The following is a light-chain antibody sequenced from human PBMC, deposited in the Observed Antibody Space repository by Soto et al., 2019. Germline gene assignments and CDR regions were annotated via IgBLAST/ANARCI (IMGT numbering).Light chain of an antibody. V-gene: IGLV1-40*01. Sequence: QSVLTQPPSVSGAPGQRVTISCTGSSSNFGARYDVHWYQQLPGTAPKLLIYVNNNRPSGVSDRFSGSKSGTSASLAITGLQAEDEADYYCQSYDNRLSGYVFGTGTKVTVL. CDR3: QSYDNRLSGYV. J-gene: IGLJ1*01. CDR2: VNN. CDR1: SSNFGARYD.